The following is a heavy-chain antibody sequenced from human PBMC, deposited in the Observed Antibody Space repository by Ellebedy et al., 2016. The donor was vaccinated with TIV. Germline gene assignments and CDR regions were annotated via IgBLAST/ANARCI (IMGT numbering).Heavy chain of an antibody. CDR2: IWNGGSNK. CDR1: GFTFSTYA. CDR3: AREAWDGDYYVDY. D-gene: IGHD4-17*01. Sequence: GESLKISCAASGFTFSTYAMRWVRQAPGKRLEWVSVIWNGGSNKYYADSVKGRFTISRDNSKNTLYLQVNSLRAEDTAVYYCAREAWDGDYYVDYWGQGTLVTVSS. V-gene: IGHV3-33*08. J-gene: IGHJ4*02.